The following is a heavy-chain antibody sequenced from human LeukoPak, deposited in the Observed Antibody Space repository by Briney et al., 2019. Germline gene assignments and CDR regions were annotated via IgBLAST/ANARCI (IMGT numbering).Heavy chain of an antibody. CDR3: ARVSSSSWPYNWFDP. J-gene: IGHJ5*02. CDR2: IYYSGST. Sequence: PSETLSLTCTVSGGSISSYHWSWIRQPPGKGLEWIGYIYYSGSTNYNPSLKSRVTISVDTSKNQFSLKLSSVTAADTAVYYCARVSSSSWPYNWFDPWGQGTLVTVSS. V-gene: IGHV4-59*01. D-gene: IGHD6-13*01. CDR1: GGSISSYH.